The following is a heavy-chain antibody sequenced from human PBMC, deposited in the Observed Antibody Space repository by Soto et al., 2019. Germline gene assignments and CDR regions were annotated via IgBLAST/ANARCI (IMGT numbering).Heavy chain of an antibody. J-gene: IGHJ5*02. CDR1: GAALNSGNYY. CDR3: ARLRIATNNYKWFDP. D-gene: IGHD2-21*01. Sequence: SETLSLTCSVSGAALNSGNYYWSWIRQVPGKGLEWIGHIYVTGAVDYNPSLRDRITISQDTSERQFSLNLRLVTAADTAVYYCARLRIATNNYKWFDPWGQGPLVTVSS. CDR2: IYVTGAV. V-gene: IGHV4-31*03.